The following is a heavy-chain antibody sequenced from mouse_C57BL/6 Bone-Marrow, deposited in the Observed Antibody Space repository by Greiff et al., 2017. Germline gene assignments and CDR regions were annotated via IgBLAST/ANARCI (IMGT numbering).Heavy chain of an antibody. CDR3: ARHAPLARFDY. V-gene: IGHV1-62-2*01. CDR2: FYPGSGSI. Sequence: QVQLQQSGAELVKPGASVTLSCKASGYTFTEYPIHWVKQRSGQGLEWIWWFYPGSGSIKYNEKFKDKATFTADKSSSTVYMELSRLTSEDSAVYFCARHAPLARFDYWGQGTTLTVSS. CDR1: GYTFTEYP. J-gene: IGHJ2*01. D-gene: IGHD2-10*02.